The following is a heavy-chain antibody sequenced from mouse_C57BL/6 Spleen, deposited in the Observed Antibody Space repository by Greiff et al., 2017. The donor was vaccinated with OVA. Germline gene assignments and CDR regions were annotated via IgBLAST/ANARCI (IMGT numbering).Heavy chain of an antibody. Sequence: EVKLQESGGGLVQPKGSLKLSCAASGFTFNTYAMHWVRQAPGKGLEWVARIRSKSSNYATYYADSVKDRFTISRDDSQSMLYLQMNNLKTEDTAMYYCVRDPSYYYGSSYGYFDVWGTGTTVTVSS. J-gene: IGHJ1*03. V-gene: IGHV10-3*01. D-gene: IGHD1-1*01. CDR2: IRSKSSNYAT. CDR1: GFTFNTYA. CDR3: VRDPSYYYGSSYGYFDV.